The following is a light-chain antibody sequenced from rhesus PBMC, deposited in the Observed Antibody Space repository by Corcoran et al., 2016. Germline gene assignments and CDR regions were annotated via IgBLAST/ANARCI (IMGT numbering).Light chain of an antibody. CDR1: QSLLHRNGNTY. J-gene: IGKJ3*01. CDR2: KVS. Sequence: DVVMTQSPLSLPVTPGQPASISCRSSQSLLHRNGNTYLSWFLQKPGQPPSGIIYKVSNRDSGVPDRFSGSGAGTDFTLKISRVEAGAVAVYSYMHGTHWPFTFGPGTKLDIK. V-gene: IGKV2-58*03. CDR3: MHGTHWPFT.